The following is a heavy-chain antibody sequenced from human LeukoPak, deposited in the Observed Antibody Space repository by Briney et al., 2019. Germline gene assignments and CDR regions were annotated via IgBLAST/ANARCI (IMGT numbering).Heavy chain of an antibody. CDR3: ARDNSGSIDY. CDR1: GFTVSSNY. J-gene: IGHJ4*02. Sequence: VGSLRLSCVASGFTVSSNYMNWVRQAPGKGLAWVSIIYSGESTYYADSVKGLFTISRDTSKNTLYLHMNSLRAEDTGMYYCARDNSGSIDYWGQGTLVTVSS. V-gene: IGHV3-53*01. CDR2: IYSGEST. D-gene: IGHD1-1*01.